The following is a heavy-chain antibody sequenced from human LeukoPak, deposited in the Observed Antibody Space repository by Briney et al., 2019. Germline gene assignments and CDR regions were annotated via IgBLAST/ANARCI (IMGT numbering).Heavy chain of an antibody. Sequence: GGSLRLSCAASGFTFSSYSMNWVRQAPGMGLEWVAVIWYDGSNNYYADSVKGRFTISRDTSKNTLYLQMNSLRAEDTAVYYCARGGYDLWSGYRIDYWGQGTLVTVSS. J-gene: IGHJ4*02. CDR3: ARGGYDLWSGYRIDY. V-gene: IGHV3-33*08. CDR2: IWYDGSNN. CDR1: GFTFSSYS. D-gene: IGHD3-3*01.